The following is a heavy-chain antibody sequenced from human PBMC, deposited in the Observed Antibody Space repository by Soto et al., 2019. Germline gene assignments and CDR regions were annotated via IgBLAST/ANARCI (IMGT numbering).Heavy chain of an antibody. Sequence: SETLSLTCAVSGYSISSSNLWGWIRQPPGKGLEWIGYIYYSGTTNYNPSLKSRVTMSVDKPKNQFSLKLSSVTAADTAVYYCVRDSGNGWKDYWGQGTLVTVSS. CDR2: IYYSGTT. CDR1: GYSISSSNL. D-gene: IGHD6-19*01. J-gene: IGHJ4*02. V-gene: IGHV4-28*03. CDR3: VRDSGNGWKDY.